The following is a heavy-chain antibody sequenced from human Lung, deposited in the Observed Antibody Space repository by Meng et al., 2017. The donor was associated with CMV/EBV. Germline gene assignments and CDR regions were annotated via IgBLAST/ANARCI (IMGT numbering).Heavy chain of an antibody. CDR1: GCTISNAK. CDR3: TTVNWNYYDY. D-gene: IGHD1-1*01. J-gene: IGHJ4*02. CDR2: IKPTTEHETI. V-gene: IGHV3-15*01. Sequence: GESLKISCAGSGCTISNAKISWVRQAPGKGLEWVARIKPTTEHETIDYAAPVEGRFTISRDDSRNTVYLQMNSLKSEDTAVYFCTTVNWNYYDYWGQGTVVTVSS.